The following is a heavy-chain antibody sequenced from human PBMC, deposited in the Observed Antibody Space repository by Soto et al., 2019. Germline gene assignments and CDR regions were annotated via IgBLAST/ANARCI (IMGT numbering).Heavy chain of an antibody. J-gene: IGHJ6*04. CDR2: ISSSSSYI. CDR3: ARKDYCRSTSCYIYGMDV. V-gene: IGHV3-21*01. Sequence: PXGSLRLSCAASGFTFSSYSMNCVRHSPGKWLEWVSSISSSSSYIYYADSVKGRFTISRDNAKNSLYLQMNSLRAEDTAVYYCARKDYCRSTSCYIYGMDVWGKGTTDTVS. CDR1: GFTFSSYS. D-gene: IGHD2-2*02.